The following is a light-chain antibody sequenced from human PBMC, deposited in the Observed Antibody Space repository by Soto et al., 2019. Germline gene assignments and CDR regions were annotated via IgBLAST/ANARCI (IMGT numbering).Light chain of an antibody. Sequence: QSALTQPASVSGSPGQSITISCIGTSGDVGNYNYVSWYQQHPGKVPKLMIYEVSNRPSGVSHRFSGSKSANTASLTISGLQADDEAHYYCTSYTSDNRNYVFGTGTKLTVL. V-gene: IGLV2-14*01. J-gene: IGLJ1*01. CDR2: EVS. CDR3: TSYTSDNRNYV. CDR1: SGDVGNYNY.